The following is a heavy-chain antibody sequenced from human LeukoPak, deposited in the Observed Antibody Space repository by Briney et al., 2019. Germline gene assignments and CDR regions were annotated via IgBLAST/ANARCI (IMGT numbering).Heavy chain of an antibody. CDR3: TTETTNYYDSSGYSF. CDR1: GFTFSNAW. D-gene: IGHD3-22*01. V-gene: IGHV3-15*01. CDR2: IKSKTDGGTT. J-gene: IGHJ4*02. Sequence: GGSLRLSCAASGFTFSNAWMSWVRQAPGKGLEWVARIKSKTDGGTTDYAAPVKGRLTISRDDSKNTLYLQMNSLKTEDTAVYYCTTETTNYYDSSGYSFWGQGTLVTVSS.